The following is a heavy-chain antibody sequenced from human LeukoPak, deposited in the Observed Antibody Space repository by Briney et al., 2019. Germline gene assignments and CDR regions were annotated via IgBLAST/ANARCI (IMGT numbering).Heavy chain of an antibody. CDR1: GFTFGDYA. D-gene: IGHD3-10*01. CDR3: TRDGYYYGSGSDFDY. J-gene: IGHJ4*02. V-gene: IGHV3-49*04. CDR2: IRSKAYGATT. Sequence: GGSLRLSCTASGFTFGDYAMSWVRQAPGKGLELVGFIRSKAYGATTEYAASVKGRFTISRDDSKSIVYLQMNSLKAEDTAMYYCTRDGYYYGSGSDFDYWGQGTLVTVSS.